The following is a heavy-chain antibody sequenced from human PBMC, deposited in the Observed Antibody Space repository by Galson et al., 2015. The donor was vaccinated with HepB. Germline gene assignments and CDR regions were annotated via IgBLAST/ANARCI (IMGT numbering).Heavy chain of an antibody. CDR2: IIPIFGTA. J-gene: IGHJ6*02. CDR1: GGTFSSYA. CDR3: ARDLRGRELDVPYGMDV. Sequence: SVKVSCKASGGTFSSYAISWVRQAPGQGLEWMGGIIPIFGTANYAQKFQGRVTITADESTSTAYMELSSLRSEDTAVYYCARDLRGRELDVPYGMDVWGQGTTVTVSS. D-gene: IGHD1-7*01. V-gene: IGHV1-69*13.